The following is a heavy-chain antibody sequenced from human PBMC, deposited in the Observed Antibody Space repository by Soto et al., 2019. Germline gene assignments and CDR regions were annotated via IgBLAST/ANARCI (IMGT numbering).Heavy chain of an antibody. Sequence: SVKVSCKASGYTFSNYGISWVRQGPGQGLEWMGWISGYNGNTHYEEKVQDRIKMTTDTSTSTTYLELRSLRSDDTAMYYCARENVLSYVDTAMVDYFDYWGQGTLVTVSS. J-gene: IGHJ4*02. CDR1: GYTFSNYG. CDR2: ISGYNGNT. D-gene: IGHD5-18*01. V-gene: IGHV1-18*01. CDR3: ARENVLSYVDTAMVDYFDY.